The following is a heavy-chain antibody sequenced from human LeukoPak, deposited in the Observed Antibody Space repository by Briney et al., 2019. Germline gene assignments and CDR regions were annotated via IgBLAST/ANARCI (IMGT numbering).Heavy chain of an antibody. V-gene: IGHV1-69*04. CDR1: GGTFSHYA. Sequence: SVKVSCKASGGTFSHYAVSWVRQAPGQGLEWMGRIIPIVGVANYAQKFQGRVTITADKSTSTAYMELSSLSSDDTAAYYCAREPGIVGTTRWFDPWGQGTLVTVSS. D-gene: IGHD1-26*01. CDR2: IIPIVGVA. J-gene: IGHJ5*02. CDR3: AREPGIVGTTRWFDP.